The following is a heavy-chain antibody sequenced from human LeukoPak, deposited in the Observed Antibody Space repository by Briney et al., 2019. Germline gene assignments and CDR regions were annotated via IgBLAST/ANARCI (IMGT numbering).Heavy chain of an antibody. CDR2: ISGSGGST. J-gene: IGHJ4*02. D-gene: IGHD1-14*01. CDR3: AKGEPKRNFDY. V-gene: IGHV3-23*01. Sequence: ETLSLTCTVSGYSISSGYYWGWVRQAPGKGLEWVSAISGSGGSTYYADSVKGRFTISRDNSKNTLYLQMNGLRAEDTAVYYCAKGEPKRNFDYWGQGTLVTVSS. CDR1: GYSISSGYY.